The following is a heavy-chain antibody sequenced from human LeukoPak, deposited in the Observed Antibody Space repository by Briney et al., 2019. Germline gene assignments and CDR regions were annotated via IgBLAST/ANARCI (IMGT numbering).Heavy chain of an antibody. CDR2: IKSKTDGGTT. J-gene: IGHJ4*02. CDR3: TTDRKDGYNYISGY. D-gene: IGHD5-24*01. V-gene: IGHV3-15*01. Sequence: GGSLRLSCAASGFSISNYAMNWVRQAPGKGLEWVGRIKSKTDGGTTNYAAPVKGRFTISRDDSKDTLYLQMNSLKTEDTAVYYCTTDRKDGYNYISGYWGQGTLVTVSS. CDR1: GFSISNYA.